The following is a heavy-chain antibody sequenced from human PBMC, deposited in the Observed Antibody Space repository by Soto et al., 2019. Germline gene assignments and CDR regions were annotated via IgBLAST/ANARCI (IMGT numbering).Heavy chain of an antibody. CDR1: GYTFTSYG. Sequence: GASVKVSCKASGYTFTSYGISWVRQAPGQGLEWMGWISAYNGNTNYAQKPQGRVTMTTDTATSTAYMELRSLRSDDTAVYYCARDESQLELRPLITLDYWGQGTLVTVS. CDR2: ISAYNGNT. V-gene: IGHV1-18*04. D-gene: IGHD1-7*01. J-gene: IGHJ4*02. CDR3: ARDESQLELRPLITLDY.